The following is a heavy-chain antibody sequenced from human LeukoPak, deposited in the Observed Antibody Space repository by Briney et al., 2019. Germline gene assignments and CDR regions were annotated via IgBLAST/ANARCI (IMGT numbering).Heavy chain of an antibody. J-gene: IGHJ4*02. CDR2: IKQDGSEK. Sequence: GGSLRLSCAASEFTFSSYAMSWVRQAPGKGLEWVANIKQDGSEKYYVDSVKGRFTISRDNAKNSLYLQMNSLRAEDTAVYYCARDLETFAYWGQGTLVTVSS. CDR1: EFTFSSYA. V-gene: IGHV3-7*01. CDR3: ARDLETFAY.